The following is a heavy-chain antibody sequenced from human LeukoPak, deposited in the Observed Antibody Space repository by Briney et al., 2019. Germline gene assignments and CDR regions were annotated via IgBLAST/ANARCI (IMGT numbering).Heavy chain of an antibody. CDR1: GYTFGSYD. V-gene: IGHV1-8*02. CDR2: MNPGSGNT. D-gene: IGHD3-22*01. CDR3: ARLSETAAYYYTSGYYFLGY. Sequence: ASVRISCKASGYTFGSYDINWVRKATGQGLEWMGWMNPGSGNTGYAQRCQCRVTMTRDTSTNTSYMELSGLRSEDTAIYYCARLSETAAYYYTSGYYFLGYWGQGTLVTVDS. J-gene: IGHJ4*02.